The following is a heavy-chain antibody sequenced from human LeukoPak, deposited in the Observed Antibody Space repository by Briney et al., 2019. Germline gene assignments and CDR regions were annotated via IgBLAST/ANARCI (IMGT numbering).Heavy chain of an antibody. CDR3: AREVGGGASGQ. J-gene: IGHJ4*02. CDR1: GFTVSSNY. Sequence: PGGSLGLSCAASGFTVSSNYMSWVRQVPGKGLEWVSVIYSDGTISYADSVKGRFTISRDNSENTLYLQMNSLRVEDTAVYYCAREVGGGASGQWGQGTLVTVSS. CDR2: IYSDGTI. D-gene: IGHD3-16*01. V-gene: IGHV3-66*01.